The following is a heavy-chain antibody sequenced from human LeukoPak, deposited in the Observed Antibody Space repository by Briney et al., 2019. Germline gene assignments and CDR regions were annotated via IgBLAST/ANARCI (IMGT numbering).Heavy chain of an antibody. CDR3: AREWSAFDI. J-gene: IGHJ3*02. Sequence: SETLSLTCNVSGGSISSYSWSWIRQPAGKGLEWIGRIFASGSTKYNPSLKSRVTMSVETSKNQFSLKLSSVTAADTAVYYCAREWSAFDIWGQGTMVTVSS. D-gene: IGHD2-15*01. V-gene: IGHV4-4*07. CDR2: IFASGST. CDR1: GGSISSYS.